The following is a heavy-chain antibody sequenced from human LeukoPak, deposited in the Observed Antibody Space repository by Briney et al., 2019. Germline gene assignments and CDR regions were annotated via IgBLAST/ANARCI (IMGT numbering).Heavy chain of an antibody. CDR1: GGSFSGYY. V-gene: IGHV4-34*01. CDR3: ARAGYYDFWSGYYTGNWFDP. J-gene: IGHJ5*02. CDR2: INHSGST. Sequence: PSETLSLTCAVYGGSFSGYYWSWIRQPPGKGLEWVGEINHSGSTNYNPSLKSRVTISVDTSKNQFSLKLSSVTAADMAVYYCARAGYYDFWSGYYTGNWFDPWGQGTLVTVSS. D-gene: IGHD3-3*01.